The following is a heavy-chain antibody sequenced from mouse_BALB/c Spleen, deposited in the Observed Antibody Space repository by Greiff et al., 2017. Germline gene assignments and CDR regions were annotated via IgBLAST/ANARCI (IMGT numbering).Heavy chain of an antibody. Sequence: DVHLVESGGGLVQPGGSLRLSCATSGFTFTDYYMSWVRQPPGKALEWLGFIRNKANGYTTEYSASVKGRFTISRDNSQSILYLQMNTLRAEDSATYYCARDRGNAMDYWGQGTSVTVSS. CDR2: IRNKANGYTT. J-gene: IGHJ4*01. CDR1: GFTFTDYY. CDR3: ARDRGNAMDY. V-gene: IGHV7-3*02.